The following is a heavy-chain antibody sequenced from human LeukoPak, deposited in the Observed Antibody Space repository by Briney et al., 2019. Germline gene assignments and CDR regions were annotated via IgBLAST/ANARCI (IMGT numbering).Heavy chain of an antibody. D-gene: IGHD5-12*01. J-gene: IGHJ3*02. CDR1: GGSISSSGYN. V-gene: IGHV4-39*01. CDR2: LYDSGST. CDR3: ARHTRAGYSGYENAFDI. Sequence: SETLSLTCTVSGGSISSSGYNWDWIRQPPGKGLEWIGNLYDSGSTYYNPSLKSRVTISVDTSNNQFSLKLSSVTAADTAVYYCARHTRAGYSGYENAFDIWGQGTMVTVSS.